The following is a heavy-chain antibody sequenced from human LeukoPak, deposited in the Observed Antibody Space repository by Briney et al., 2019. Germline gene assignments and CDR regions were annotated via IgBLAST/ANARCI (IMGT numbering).Heavy chain of an antibody. Sequence: GRSLRLSCAASGFTLSSYGMHWVRQAPGKGLEWVAVITYDGSNKYYADSVKGRFTISRDNSKNTLYLQMNSLRAEDTAVYYCAKADYERSDYCHYWGQGTLVTVS. J-gene: IGHJ4*02. CDR3: AKADYERSDYCHY. D-gene: IGHD3-22*01. V-gene: IGHV3-30*18. CDR2: ITYDGSNK. CDR1: GFTLSSYG.